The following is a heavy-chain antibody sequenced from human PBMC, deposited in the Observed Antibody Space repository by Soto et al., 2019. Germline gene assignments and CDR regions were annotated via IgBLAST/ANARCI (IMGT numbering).Heavy chain of an antibody. V-gene: IGHV4-34*01. Sequence: QVQLQQWGAGLLKPSETLSLTCAVYGGSFSGYYWSWIRQPPGKGLEWIGEINHSGSTNYNPSLKIRVTISVATSKNPCSLNLSSVTAADAAVYYCARGLRTAMVRSPSWGQGTLVTVSS. J-gene: IGHJ4*02. CDR2: INHSGST. CDR3: ARGLRTAMVRSPS. CDR1: GGSFSGYY. D-gene: IGHD3-10*01.